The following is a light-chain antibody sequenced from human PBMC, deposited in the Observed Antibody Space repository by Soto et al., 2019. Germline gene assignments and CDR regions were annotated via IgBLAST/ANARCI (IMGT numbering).Light chain of an antibody. Sequence: IQMTQSPSSLSASVGDTITITCRASRGIENDLSWYQQKPGKAPNLLIYAASNLQSGVPSRFSGTGSGTEFILTITNLQPEDFATYYCLQHTYIWSFGQGTKVDIK. CDR3: LQHTYIWS. CDR1: RGIEND. J-gene: IGKJ1*01. V-gene: IGKV1-17*02. CDR2: AAS.